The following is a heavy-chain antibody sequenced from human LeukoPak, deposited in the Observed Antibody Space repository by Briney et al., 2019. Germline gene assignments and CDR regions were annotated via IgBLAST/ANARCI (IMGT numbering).Heavy chain of an antibody. CDR1: GFTFSGFG. CDR3: ARARYSYGFADFDY. D-gene: IGHD5-18*01. V-gene: IGHV3-21*01. Sequence: GGSLRLSCAVSGFTFSGFGMNWVRQAPGKGLEWVSSISSSSSYIYYADSGKGRFTISRDNAKKSLYLQMNSLRAEDTAVYYCARARYSYGFADFDYWGQGTLLTVS. CDR2: ISSSSSYI. J-gene: IGHJ4*02.